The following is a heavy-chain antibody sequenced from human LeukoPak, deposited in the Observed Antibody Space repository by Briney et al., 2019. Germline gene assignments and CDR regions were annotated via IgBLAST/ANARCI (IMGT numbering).Heavy chain of an antibody. CDR2: IYYSGST. Sequence: SETLSLTCTVSGGSISSYYWSWIRQPPGKGLEWIGYIYYSGSTNYNPSLKSRVTISVDRSKNQFSLKLSSVTAADTAVYYCARGGGTFGADYWGQGTLVTVSS. CDR3: ARGGGTFGADY. J-gene: IGHJ4*02. CDR1: GGSISSYY. D-gene: IGHD3-16*01. V-gene: IGHV4-59*12.